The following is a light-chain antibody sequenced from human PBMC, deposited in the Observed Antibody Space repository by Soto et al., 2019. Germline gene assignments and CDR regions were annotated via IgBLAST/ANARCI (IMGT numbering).Light chain of an antibody. Sequence: QSVLTQPPSASGSPGQSVTISCTGTSSDVGGYNYVSWHQHHPGKAPKVMIYEVSKRPSGVPDRFSGSKSGNTASLTVSGLQAEDEADYYCSSYAGSNIVVFGGGTKLTV. CDR2: EVS. J-gene: IGLJ2*01. CDR1: SSDVGGYNY. V-gene: IGLV2-8*01. CDR3: SSYAGSNIVV.